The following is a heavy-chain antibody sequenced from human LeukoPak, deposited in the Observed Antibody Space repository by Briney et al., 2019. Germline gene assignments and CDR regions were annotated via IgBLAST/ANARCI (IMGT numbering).Heavy chain of an antibody. Sequence: GESLKISCKGSGYSFTSYWIGWVRQMPGKGLEWMGIIYPGDSDTRYSPSFQGQVTISADKSISTAYLQWSSLKASDTAMYYCARHRDSGYDRHAYYYYMDVWGKGTTVTVSS. J-gene: IGHJ6*03. D-gene: IGHD5-12*01. CDR1: GYSFTSYW. CDR3: ARHRDSGYDRHAYYYYMDV. CDR2: IYPGDSDT. V-gene: IGHV5-51*01.